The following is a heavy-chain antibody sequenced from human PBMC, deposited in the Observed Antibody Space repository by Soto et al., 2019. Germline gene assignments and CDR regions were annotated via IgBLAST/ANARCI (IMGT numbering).Heavy chain of an antibody. J-gene: IGHJ4*02. V-gene: IGHV4-34*01. Sequence: SETLSLTCAVYGGSFSGYYWSWIRQPPGKGLEWIGEINHSGSTNYNPSLKSRVTISVDTSKNQFSLKLSSVTAADTAVYYCARAQDSRSWLLDYWGQGTLVTVSS. CDR2: INHSGST. CDR3: ARAQDSRSWLLDY. D-gene: IGHD6-13*01. CDR1: GGSFSGYY.